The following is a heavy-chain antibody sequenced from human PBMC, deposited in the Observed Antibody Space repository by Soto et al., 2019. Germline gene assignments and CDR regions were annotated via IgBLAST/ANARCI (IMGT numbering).Heavy chain of an antibody. CDR3: AKEAYDSSGYYHPFDY. J-gene: IGHJ4*02. Sequence: LRLSCAASGFTFSSYAMSWVRQAPGKGLEWVSAISGSGGSTYYADSVKGRFTISRDNSKNTLYLQMNSLRAEDTAVYYCAKEAYDSSGYYHPFDYWGQGTLVTVSS. CDR2: ISGSGGST. D-gene: IGHD3-22*01. V-gene: IGHV3-23*01. CDR1: GFTFSSYA.